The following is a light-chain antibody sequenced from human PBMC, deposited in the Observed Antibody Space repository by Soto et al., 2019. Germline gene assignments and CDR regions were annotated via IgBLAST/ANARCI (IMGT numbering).Light chain of an antibody. CDR1: PSISSW. CDR2: KGS. V-gene: IGKV1-5*03. J-gene: IGKJ2*01. Sequence: DIQIAQSPATLSASVGDRVTITCRASPSISSWLAWYQQKRGKAPKLLIYKGSSLESGVPSRFSGSGSGTEFTLTISSLQPDDFATYYCQQYNSYAPRYTFGQGTKVDIK. CDR3: QQYNSYAPRYT.